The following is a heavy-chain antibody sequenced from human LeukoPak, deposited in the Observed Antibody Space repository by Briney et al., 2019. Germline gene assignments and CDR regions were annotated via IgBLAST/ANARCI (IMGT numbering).Heavy chain of an antibody. CDR1: GFTFSSYA. J-gene: IGHJ4*02. CDR2: ISGSGGST. D-gene: IGHD3-22*01. CDR3: AKSRITMIVVVQKQGGAFDY. Sequence: GGSLRLSCAASGFTFSSYAMSWVRQAPGKGLEWVSAISGSGGSTYYADSVKGRFTISRDNSKNTLYLQMNSLRAEDTAVYYCAKSRITMIVVVQKQGGAFDYWGRGTLVTVSS. V-gene: IGHV3-23*01.